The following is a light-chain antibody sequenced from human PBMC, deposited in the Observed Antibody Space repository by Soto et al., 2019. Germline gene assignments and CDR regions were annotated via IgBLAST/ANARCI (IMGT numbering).Light chain of an antibody. CDR1: SSNVGSHT. V-gene: IGLV1-44*01. CDR2: AND. Sequence: QSALNQPPSASGTPGQRVTISCSEGSSNVGSHTVQWYQQLPGKAPKLLIFANDQRPSGVPDRFSGSKSGTSASLAISGLRPEDEATFYCAAWDDSLNEGLFGGGTKVTVL. J-gene: IGLJ3*02. CDR3: AAWDDSLNEGL.